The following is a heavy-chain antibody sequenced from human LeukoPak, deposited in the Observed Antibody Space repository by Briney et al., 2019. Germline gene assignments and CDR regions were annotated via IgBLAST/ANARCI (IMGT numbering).Heavy chain of an antibody. J-gene: IGHJ4*02. CDR1: GGSISSSSYY. D-gene: IGHD2-2*02. V-gene: IGHV4-39*01. CDR3: ARRADCSSTSCYRYTVTKYYFDY. CDR2: IYYTGST. Sequence: SETLSLTCTVSGGSISSSSYYWGWIRQPPGKGLEWIGCIYYTGSTYYNPSLKSRVTISVDTSKNQFSLKLSSVTAADTAVYYCARRADCSSTSCYRYTVTKYYFDYWGQGTLVTVSS.